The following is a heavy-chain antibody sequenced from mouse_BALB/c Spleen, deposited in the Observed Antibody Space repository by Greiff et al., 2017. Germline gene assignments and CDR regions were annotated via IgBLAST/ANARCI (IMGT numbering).Heavy chain of an antibody. J-gene: IGHJ1*01. D-gene: IGHD2-1*01. V-gene: IGHV2-9*02. CDR1: GFSLTSYG. Sequence: VQLQQSGPGLVAPSQSLSITCTVSGFSLTSYGVHWVRQPPGKGLEWLGVIWAGGSTNYNSALMSRLSISKDNSKSQVFLKMNSLQTDDTAMYYCARGDGNYHWYFDVWGAGTTVTVSS. CDR3: ARGDGNYHWYFDV. CDR2: IWAGGST.